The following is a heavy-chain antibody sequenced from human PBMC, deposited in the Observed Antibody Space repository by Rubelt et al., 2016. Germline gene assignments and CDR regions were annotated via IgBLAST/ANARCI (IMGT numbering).Heavy chain of an antibody. CDR1: GGSFSGYY. J-gene: IGHJ3*02. D-gene: IGHD6-6*01. CDR3: ARGGDVEQLVHDAFDI. CDR2: IYYSGST. Sequence: QVQLQQWGAGLLKPSETLSLTCAVYGGSFSGYYWSWIRQPPGKGLEWIGYIYYSGSTNYNPSLKSRVTISVDTSKNQFALKLSSVTAADTAVYYCARGGDVEQLVHDAFDIWGQGTMVTVSS. V-gene: IGHV4-34*11.